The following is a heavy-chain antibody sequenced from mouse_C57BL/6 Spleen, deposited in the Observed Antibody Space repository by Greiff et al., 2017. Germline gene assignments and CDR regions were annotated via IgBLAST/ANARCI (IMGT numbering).Heavy chain of an antibody. D-gene: IGHD1-1*01. V-gene: IGHV5-9-1*02. J-gene: IGHJ4*01. Sequence: EVHLVESGEGLVKPGGSLKLSCAASGFTFSSYAMSWVRQTPEKRLEWVAYISSGGDYIYYADTVKGRFTISRDNARNTLYLQMSSLKSEDTAMYYCTRGPYVGAMDYWGQGTSVTVSS. CDR2: ISSGGDYI. CDR1: GFTFSSYA. CDR3: TRGPYVGAMDY.